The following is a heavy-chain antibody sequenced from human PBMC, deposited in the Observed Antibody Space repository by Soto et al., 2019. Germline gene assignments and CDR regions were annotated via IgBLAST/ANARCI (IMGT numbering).Heavy chain of an antibody. CDR3: ARVYSYGYYRRTDYFDY. CDR1: GYTFTGYY. V-gene: IGHV1-2*04. Sequence: ASVKVSCKASGYTFTGYYMHWVRQAPGQGLEWMGWINPNSGGTNYAQKFQGWVTMTRDTSISTAYMELSRLRSDDTAVYYCARVYSYGYYRRTDYFDYWGQGTLVTVSS. D-gene: IGHD5-18*01. J-gene: IGHJ4*02. CDR2: INPNSGGT.